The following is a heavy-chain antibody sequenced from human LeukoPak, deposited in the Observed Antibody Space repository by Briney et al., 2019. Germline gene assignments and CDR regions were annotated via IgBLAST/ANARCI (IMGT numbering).Heavy chain of an antibody. CDR2: ITGSGGRT. D-gene: IGHD3-10*01. Sequence: HTGGSLRLSCAASGFTFSNYAMSWVRQAPGKGLEWVSGITGSGGRTYYADSVKGRFTISRDNSLNTLNLQMSSLRAEDTAVYFCAKRGVVIRGILVIGYHQEAYHYDRWGQGVLVTVSS. J-gene: IGHJ5*02. CDR1: GFTFSNYA. CDR3: AKRGVVIRGILVIGYHQEAYHYDR. V-gene: IGHV3-23*01.